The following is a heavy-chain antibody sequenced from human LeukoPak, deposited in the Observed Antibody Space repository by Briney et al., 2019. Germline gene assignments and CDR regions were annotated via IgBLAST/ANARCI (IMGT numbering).Heavy chain of an antibody. CDR1: GGSISSYH. CDR3: ARAGYSYGTGYYFDY. D-gene: IGHD5-18*01. Sequence: RASETLSLTCTVSGGSISSYHWSWIRLPPGKGLEWIGYIYYTGATYYNPSLKSRVTISLDTSKNQFSLKLSSATAADAAVYYCARAGYSYGTGYYFDYWGQGALVTVSS. J-gene: IGHJ4*02. V-gene: IGHV4-59*01. CDR2: IYYTGAT.